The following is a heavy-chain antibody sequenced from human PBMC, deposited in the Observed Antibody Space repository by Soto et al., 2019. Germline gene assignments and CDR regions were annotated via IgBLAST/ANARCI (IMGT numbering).Heavy chain of an antibody. Sequence: GGSLRLSCAASGFTFSSYGMHWVRQAPGKGLEWVAVISYDGSNKYYADSVKGRFTISRDNSKNTLYLQMNSLRAEDTAVYYCVKPMDPDYWGQGTLVTVSS. CDR1: GFTFSSYG. CDR2: ISYDGSNK. J-gene: IGHJ4*02. V-gene: IGHV3-30*18. CDR3: VKPMDPDY.